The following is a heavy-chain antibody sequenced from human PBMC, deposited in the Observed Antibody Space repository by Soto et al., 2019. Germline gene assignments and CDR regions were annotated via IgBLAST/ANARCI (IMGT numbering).Heavy chain of an antibody. CDR2: IYHSGST. Sequence: QVQLQESGPGLVKPSGTLSLTCAVSGGSISSSNWWSWVRQPPGKGLEWIGEIYHSGSTNYNPSLKSRVTISVDKSTNQCSLKLSSVTAADTAVYYCARVEARGDSLYYFDYWGQGTLVTVSS. CDR1: GGSISSSNW. CDR3: ARVEARGDSLYYFDY. J-gene: IGHJ4*02. V-gene: IGHV4-4*02. D-gene: IGHD3-22*01.